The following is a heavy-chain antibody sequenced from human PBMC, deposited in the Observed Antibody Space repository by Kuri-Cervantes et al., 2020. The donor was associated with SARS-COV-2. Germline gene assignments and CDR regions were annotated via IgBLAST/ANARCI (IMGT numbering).Heavy chain of an antibody. V-gene: IGHV1-69*05. CDR3: ARERSTLLSFDY. Sequence: SVKVSCKASGVNLSSYAIAWVRQAPGQGLEWMGRIIPIYGTTNYAQKVQGRVTMTTDTSTSTAYMELRSLRSDDTAVYYCARERSTLLSFDYWGQGTLVTVSS. D-gene: IGHD2-15*01. J-gene: IGHJ4*02. CDR2: IIPIYGTT. CDR1: GVNLSSYA.